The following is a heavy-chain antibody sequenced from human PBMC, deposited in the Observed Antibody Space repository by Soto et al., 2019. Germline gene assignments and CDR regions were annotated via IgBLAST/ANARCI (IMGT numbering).Heavy chain of an antibody. Sequence: ELQLVASGEGLVQPGGSLRLSCAASGFTFRFFAMHWVRQAPGKGLEHVSTISSEGYRTYYADSVKGRFTISRDNSQNTLFLQMARVRADDMAVYYCARDAGTPSGYFDFWGQGTLVTVSS. D-gene: IGHD1-26*01. J-gene: IGHJ4*02. CDR3: ARDAGTPSGYFDF. CDR1: GFTFRFFA. V-gene: IGHV3-64*02. CDR2: ISSEGYRT.